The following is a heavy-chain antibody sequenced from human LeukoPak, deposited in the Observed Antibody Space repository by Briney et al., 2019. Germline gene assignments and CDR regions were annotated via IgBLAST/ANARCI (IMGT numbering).Heavy chain of an antibody. V-gene: IGHV3-23*01. J-gene: IGHJ4*02. CDR2: FRGGGGTT. CDR1: GFTFSTYS. Sequence: GASLRLSCAASGFTFSTYSMNWVRQAPGKGLEWVSAFRGGGGTTYYADSVRGRFTISRDNSKNTLFLQMNSLRAEDTAVYYCAKDREGLSSGYDLEYFDYWGQGTLVTVSS. D-gene: IGHD5-12*01. CDR3: AKDREGLSSGYDLEYFDY.